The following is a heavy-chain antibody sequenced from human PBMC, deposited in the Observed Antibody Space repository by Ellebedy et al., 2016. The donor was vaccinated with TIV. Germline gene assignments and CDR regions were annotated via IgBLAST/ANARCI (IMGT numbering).Heavy chain of an antibody. V-gene: IGHV3-33*01. CDR3: ARADFGAAAGTGSRALDY. Sequence: GGSLRLXCAASGFTFSIYGMHWVRQAPGKGLEWVALIWYDGSNKYYGDSVKGRFTISRDNSKNTLYLQMDSLRAEDTGVYYCARADFGAAAGTGSRALDYWGQGTLVTVSS. D-gene: IGHD6-13*01. CDR1: GFTFSIYG. J-gene: IGHJ4*02. CDR2: IWYDGSNK.